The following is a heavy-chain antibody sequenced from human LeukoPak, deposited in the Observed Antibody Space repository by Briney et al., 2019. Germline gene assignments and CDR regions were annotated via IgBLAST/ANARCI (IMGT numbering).Heavy chain of an antibody. J-gene: IGHJ5*02. CDR2: ISGSGGST. CDR3: ARGKYSSSYNWFDP. Sequence: GGSLRLSSAASGFTFSSYGMSWVRQAPGKGLEWVSTISGSGGSTYYADSVKGRFTISRDNSKNTLYLQMNSLRAEDTAVYYCARGKYSSSYNWFDPWGQGTLVTVSS. D-gene: IGHD6-13*01. CDR1: GFTFSSYG. V-gene: IGHV3-23*01.